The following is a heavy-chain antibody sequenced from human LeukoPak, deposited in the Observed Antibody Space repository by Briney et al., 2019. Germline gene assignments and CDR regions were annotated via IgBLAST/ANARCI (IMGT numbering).Heavy chain of an antibody. CDR3: ASDGYDILTGYRRNFDY. J-gene: IGHJ4*02. D-gene: IGHD3-9*01. V-gene: IGHV3-21*01. CDR2: ISSSSSYI. CDR1: GFTFSSYS. Sequence: GGSLRLSCAASGFTFSSYSMNWVRQAPGKGLEWVSSISSSSSYIYYADSVKGRFTISRDNAKNSLYLQMNSLRAEDTAVYYCASDGYDILTGYRRNFDYRGQGTLVTVSS.